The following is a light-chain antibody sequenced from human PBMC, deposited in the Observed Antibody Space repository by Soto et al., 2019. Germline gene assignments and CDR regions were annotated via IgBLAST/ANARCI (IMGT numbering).Light chain of an antibody. CDR3: QQRDAWPLT. CDR2: DAS. J-gene: IGKJ4*01. V-gene: IGKV3-11*01. CDR1: QSVRSY. Sequence: IALTQSPATLSLSPGERATLSCRASQSVRSYLVWYQQKPGQSPRLLIYDASKRAAGIPARFSGSGSGTDFTLTISSLEPEDFGVYYCQQRDAWPLTFGGGTKVEIK.